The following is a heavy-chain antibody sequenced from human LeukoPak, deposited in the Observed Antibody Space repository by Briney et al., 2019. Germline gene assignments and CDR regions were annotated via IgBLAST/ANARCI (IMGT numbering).Heavy chain of an antibody. CDR1: DYSISSGYY. CDR2: VYHSATT. V-gene: IGHV4-38-2*01. J-gene: IGHJ5*02. CDR3: ATIHTAGSSSPFNWFDP. Sequence: PSETLSLTCRVSDYSISSGYYWGWIRQPPGKGLEWIGSVYHSATTYYNPSLKSRVTTSVDTSKNQFSLKLSSVTAADTAVYYCATIHTAGSSSPFNWFDPWGQGTLVTVSS. D-gene: IGHD6-13*01.